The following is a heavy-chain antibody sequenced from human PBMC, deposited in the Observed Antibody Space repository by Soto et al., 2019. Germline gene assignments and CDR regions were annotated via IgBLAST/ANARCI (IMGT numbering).Heavy chain of an antibody. Sequence: GASVKVSCKASGYTFTSYYMHWVRQAPGQGLEWMGIINPSGGSTSYAQKFQGRVTMTRDTSTSTVYMELSSLRSEDTAVYYCARGMYYYDSNGYSHDYWGQGTLVTISS. CDR1: GYTFTSYY. D-gene: IGHD3-22*01. V-gene: IGHV1-46*01. CDR3: ARGMYYYDSNGYSHDY. J-gene: IGHJ4*02. CDR2: INPSGGST.